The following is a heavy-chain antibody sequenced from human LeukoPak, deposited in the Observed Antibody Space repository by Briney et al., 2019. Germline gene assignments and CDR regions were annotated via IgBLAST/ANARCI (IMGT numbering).Heavy chain of an antibody. CDR1: GGSFSGYY. Sequence: PSETLSLTCAVYGGSFSGYYWSWIRQPPGKGLEWIGYIYYSGSTYYNPSLKSRVTISVDTSKNQFSLKLSSVTAADTAVYYCARDVVVPAADWCYMDVWGKGTTVTVSS. J-gene: IGHJ6*03. V-gene: IGHV4-30-4*08. D-gene: IGHD2-2*01. CDR3: ARDVVVPAADWCYMDV. CDR2: IYYSGST.